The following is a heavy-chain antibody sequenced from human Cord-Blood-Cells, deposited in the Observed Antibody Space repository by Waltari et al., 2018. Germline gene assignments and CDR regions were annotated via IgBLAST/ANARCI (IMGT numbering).Heavy chain of an antibody. CDR1: GFTFSNAW. CDR3: TPDPNWNYDWVVP. Sequence: EVQLVESGGGLVKPGGSLRLSCAASGFTFSNAWMSWVRQAPGKGLVWVGRSKSNTDGESTEYAAPAKGRVTSSGDHSRITRYRQRHSVNTEDTGVYCCTPDPNWNYDWVVPWGQERWSPSP. J-gene: IGHJ5*02. D-gene: IGHD1-7*01. CDR2: SKSNTDGEST. V-gene: IGHV3-15*01.